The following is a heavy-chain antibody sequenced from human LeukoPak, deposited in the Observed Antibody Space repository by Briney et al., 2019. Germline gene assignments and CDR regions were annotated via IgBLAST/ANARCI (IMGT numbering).Heavy chain of an antibody. Sequence: GGSLRLSCAASGFTFSRYWMHWVRQTPGKGLLWVSNINSDGSITRYADSVKGRFTVSRDNAKNTLYLQMNTLRAEDTAVYYCARQWFGEFSNYWGQGILVTVSS. CDR3: ARQWFGEFSNY. CDR2: INSDGSIT. CDR1: GFTFSRYW. J-gene: IGHJ4*02. D-gene: IGHD3-10*01. V-gene: IGHV3-74*01.